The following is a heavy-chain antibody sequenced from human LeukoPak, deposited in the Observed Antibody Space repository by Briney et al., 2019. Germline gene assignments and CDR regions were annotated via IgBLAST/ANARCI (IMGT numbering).Heavy chain of an antibody. J-gene: IGHJ3*02. Sequence: GESLKISCKGSGYSFTSYWIGWVRQMPGKGLEWMGIIYPGDSDTRYSPSFQGQVTISADKSISTAYLQWSSLKASDTAMYYCARADYDILTGGAFDIWGQGTMVTVSS. D-gene: IGHD3-9*01. V-gene: IGHV5-51*01. CDR2: IYPGDSDT. CDR1: GYSFTSYW. CDR3: ARADYDILTGGAFDI.